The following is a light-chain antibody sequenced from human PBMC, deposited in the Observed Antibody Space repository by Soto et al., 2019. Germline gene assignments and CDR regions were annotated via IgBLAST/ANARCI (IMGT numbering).Light chain of an antibody. CDR1: QSLLHSDGYTY. J-gene: IGKJ3*01. CDR2: LGS. CDR3: MQVLHTPFS. Sequence: DIVMTQSPPSLSVTPGEPASISCRSSQSLLHSDGYTYVDWYVQRPGQSPQLLIYLGSNRASGVPDRLSGSGSGTDFTLKIRKVESEDVGIYYCMQVLHTPFSFGPGTKVDF. V-gene: IGKV2-28*01.